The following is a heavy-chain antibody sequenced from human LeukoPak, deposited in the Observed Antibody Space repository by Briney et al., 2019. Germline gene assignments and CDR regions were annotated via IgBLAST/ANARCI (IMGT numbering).Heavy chain of an antibody. Sequence: GGSLRLSCAASGFSFSSYEMNWVRQAPGKGLEWVSYISSGGNTIYYADSVRGRFTISRDNAKNSLYLQMNSPRAEDTAVYYCAKHPQDWGQGTLVSVSS. CDR3: AKHPQD. V-gene: IGHV3-48*03. CDR1: GFSFSSYE. J-gene: IGHJ4*02. CDR2: ISSGGNTI.